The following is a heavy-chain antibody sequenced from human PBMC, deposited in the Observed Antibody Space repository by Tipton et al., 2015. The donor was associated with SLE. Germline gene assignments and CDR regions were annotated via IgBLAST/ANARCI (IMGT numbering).Heavy chain of an antibody. Sequence: SLRLSCAASGFTFSDYYMSWIRQAPGKGLEWVSYISSSGSTIYYADSVKGRFTISRDNAKNSLHLQMNSLRAEATAVYYCARGKLRNGYSSSWSPDYWGQGTLVTVSS. D-gene: IGHD6-13*01. CDR1: GFTFSDYY. V-gene: IGHV3-11*04. J-gene: IGHJ4*02. CDR2: ISSSGSTI. CDR3: ARGKLRNGYSSSWSPDY.